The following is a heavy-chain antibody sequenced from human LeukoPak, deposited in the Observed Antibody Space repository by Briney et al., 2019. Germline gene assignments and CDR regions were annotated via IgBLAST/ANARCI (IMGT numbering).Heavy chain of an antibody. D-gene: IGHD6-19*01. J-gene: IGHJ4*02. CDR1: GFTFSSYE. CDR2: ISSSGSTI. V-gene: IGHV3-48*03. CDR3: ARDHIGSGWVDY. Sequence: GGSLRLSCAASGFTFSSYEMNWVRQAPGKGLEWVPYISSSGSTIYYADSVKGRFTTSRDNAKNSLYLQMNSLRAEDTAVYYCARDHIGSGWVDYWGQGTLVTVSS.